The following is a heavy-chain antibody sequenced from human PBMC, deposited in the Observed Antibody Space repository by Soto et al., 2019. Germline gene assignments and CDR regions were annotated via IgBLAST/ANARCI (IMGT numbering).Heavy chain of an antibody. D-gene: IGHD6-13*01. CDR2: IYHSGST. CDR1: GYSISSGYY. CDR3: VFFFDTSVTGIWSLP. J-gene: IGHJ5*02. Sequence: SETLSLTCAVSGYSISSGYYWGWIRQPPGKGLEWIGSIYHSGSTYYNPSLKSRVTISVDTSKNQFSLKLSSVTAADTAVYYCVFFFDTSVTGIWSLPRGQDPPVTV. V-gene: IGHV4-38-2*01.